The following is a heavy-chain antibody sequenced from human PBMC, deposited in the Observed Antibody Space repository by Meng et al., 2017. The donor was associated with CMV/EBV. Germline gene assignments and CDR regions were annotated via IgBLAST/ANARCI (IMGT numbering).Heavy chain of an antibody. Sequence: GSLRLSCTVSGGSINSSSYYWGWIRQPPGKGLEWIGSFYYSGSTYKNPSLKSRVSISADSFKNQFSLKLGSVTPADTAVYYRVRHFLSVAGPGDYWGQGTLVTVSS. J-gene: IGHJ4*02. CDR3: VRHFLSVAGPGDY. CDR2: FYYSGST. D-gene: IGHD6-19*01. V-gene: IGHV4-39*01. CDR1: GGSINSSSYY.